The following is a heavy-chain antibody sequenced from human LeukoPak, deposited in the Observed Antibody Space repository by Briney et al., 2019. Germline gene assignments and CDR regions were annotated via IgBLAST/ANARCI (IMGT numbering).Heavy chain of an antibody. CDR3: VRSRSTWFGEVLAAFDI. CDR2: ISNSGSNI. V-gene: IGHV3-11*04. J-gene: IGHJ3*02. D-gene: IGHD3-10*01. CDR1: GFTFSDYY. Sequence: GGSLRLSCAASGFTFSDYYMSWIRQAPGKGLEWISYISNSGSNIYYADSVKGRFTISRDNAKNSLYLQMNSLRAEDTAVYYCVRSRSTWFGEVLAAFDIWGQGTMVTVSS.